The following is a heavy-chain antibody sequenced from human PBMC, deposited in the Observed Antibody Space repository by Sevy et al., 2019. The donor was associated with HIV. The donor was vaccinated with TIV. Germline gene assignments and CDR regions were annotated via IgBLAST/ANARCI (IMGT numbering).Heavy chain of an antibody. D-gene: IGHD6-13*01. CDR3: ARAIAKDGSF. CDR2: INQDGSVK. V-gene: IGHV3-7*01. J-gene: IGHJ4*02. CDR1: GFSLNNYW. Sequence: GGSLRLSCVASGFSLNNYWMNWVRQAPGKGLEWVANINQDGSVKYYVDSVRGRFTISRDNARNLVFLQMSSLRVDDSALYYCARAIAKDGSFWGQRTLVTVSS.